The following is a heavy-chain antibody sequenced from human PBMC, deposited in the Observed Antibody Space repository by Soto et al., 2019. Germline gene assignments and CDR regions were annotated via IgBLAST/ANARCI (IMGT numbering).Heavy chain of an antibody. V-gene: IGHV3-30*18. J-gene: IGHJ4*02. CDR2: ISYDGSNK. CDR1: GFTFSSYG. Sequence: GGSLRLSCAASGFTFSSYGMHWVRQAPGKGLEWVAVISYDGSNKYYADSVKGRFTISRDNSKNTLYLQMNSLRAGDTAVYYCAKPSGYSGYDSLVADAGSDYWGQGTLVTVSS. D-gene: IGHD5-12*01. CDR3: AKPSGYSGYDSLVADAGSDY.